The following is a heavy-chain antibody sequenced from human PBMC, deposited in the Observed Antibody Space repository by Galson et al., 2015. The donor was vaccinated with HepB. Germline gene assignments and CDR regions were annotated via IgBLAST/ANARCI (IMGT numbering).Heavy chain of an antibody. CDR3: AKGRPEGN. Sequence: SLRLSCAASGFTFTNYAMSWVRQAPGKGLEWVSLIGGSGADTYYADSVRGRFTISRDNSKNTLYLQINSLRAEDTALYYCAKGRPEGNWGQGTLVTVSS. CDR1: GFTFTNYA. J-gene: IGHJ4*02. D-gene: IGHD6-6*01. V-gene: IGHV3-23*01. CDR2: IGGSGADT.